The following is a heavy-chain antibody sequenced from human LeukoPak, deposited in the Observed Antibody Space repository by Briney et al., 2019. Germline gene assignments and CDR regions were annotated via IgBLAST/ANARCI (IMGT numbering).Heavy chain of an antibody. CDR1: GGSISSGDYY. Sequence: SETLSLTCTVSGGSISSGDYYWSWIRQPPGKGLEWIGYIYYSGSTYYNPSLKSRVTISVDTSKNQFSLKLSSVTAADTAVYYCARVDYYDSSGYYRRGYYYYGMDVWGQGTTVTVSS. J-gene: IGHJ6*02. V-gene: IGHV4-30-4*01. D-gene: IGHD3-22*01. CDR2: IYYSGST. CDR3: ARVDYYDSSGYYRRGYYYYGMDV.